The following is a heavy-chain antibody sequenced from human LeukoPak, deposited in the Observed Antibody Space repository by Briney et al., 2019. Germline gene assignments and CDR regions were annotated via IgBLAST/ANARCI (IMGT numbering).Heavy chain of an antibody. CDR2: IDYIGST. Sequence: SETLSLTCTVSGGSISNYYWSWIRQPPGKGLEWIGYIDYIGSTTYNPSLKSRVTISVDTSKNQFSLKLSSVTAADTAVYYCARDPGGYCSGGSCYPDAFDIWGQGTMVTVSS. CDR3: ARDPGGYCSGGSCYPDAFDI. J-gene: IGHJ3*02. D-gene: IGHD2-15*01. V-gene: IGHV4-59*01. CDR1: GGSISNYY.